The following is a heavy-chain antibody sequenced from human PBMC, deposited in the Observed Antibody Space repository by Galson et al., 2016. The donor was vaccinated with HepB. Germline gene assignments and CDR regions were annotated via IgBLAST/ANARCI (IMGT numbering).Heavy chain of an antibody. V-gene: IGHV1-46*01. D-gene: IGHD1-1*01. J-gene: IGHJ6*02. Sequence: SVKVSCKASGYSFTDYRIHWVRQAPGQGLECMGVINPRGGATDYVQKFQGRVTMTSDTSTRTVYMELSSLTFEDTAVYFCASGLIATGASYYYSVMDVWGQGTTVTVS. CDR1: GYSFTDYR. CDR3: ASGLIATGASYYYSVMDV. CDR2: INPRGGAT.